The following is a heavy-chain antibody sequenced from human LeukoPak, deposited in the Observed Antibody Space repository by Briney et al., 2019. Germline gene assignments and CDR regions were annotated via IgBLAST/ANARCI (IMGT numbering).Heavy chain of an antibody. CDR3: ARTVLRISDRYAFDI. CDR2: IYPGDSDT. V-gene: IGHV5-51*01. J-gene: IGHJ3*02. D-gene: IGHD3-3*01. Sequence: GESLKISCKGSGYSFTSYWIGWVRQMPGKGLEWMGIIYPGDSDTRYSPSFQGQVTISADKSISTAYLQWSSLKASDTAMYYCARTVLRISDRYAFDIWGQGTMVTVSS. CDR1: GYSFTSYW.